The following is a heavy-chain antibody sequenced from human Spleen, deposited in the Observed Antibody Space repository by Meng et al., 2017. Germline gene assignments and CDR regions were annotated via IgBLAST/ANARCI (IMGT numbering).Heavy chain of an antibody. CDR1: GFTFGDYA. CDR2: IRSKAYGETT. V-gene: IGHV3-49*04. Sequence: GESLKISCTASGFTFGDYAMSWVRQAPGKGLEWVSIIRSKAYGETTEYAASVEGRFTISRDDSKSIAYLQMNSLKTEDTAVYYCTRTPAITAADKVSDYCGQ. D-gene: IGHD6-13*01. J-gene: IGHJ4*02. CDR3: TRTPAITAADKVSDY.